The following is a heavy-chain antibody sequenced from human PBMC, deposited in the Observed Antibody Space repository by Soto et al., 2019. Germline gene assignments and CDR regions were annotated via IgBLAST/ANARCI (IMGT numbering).Heavy chain of an antibody. CDR2: IYDTGNT. V-gene: IGHV4-39*01. D-gene: IGHD4-17*01. Sequence: HLQLQESGPGLVKSSETLSLTCAVSGGSITSSGFWWSWIHQPPGKGLEWIATIYDTGNTFYNPSRRSRVTLSADTSRNQFALNLLSVTAADTAVYYCAKRAYGDPFDPWGQGTLVTVSS. CDR3: AKRAYGDPFDP. J-gene: IGHJ5*02. CDR1: GGSITSSGFW.